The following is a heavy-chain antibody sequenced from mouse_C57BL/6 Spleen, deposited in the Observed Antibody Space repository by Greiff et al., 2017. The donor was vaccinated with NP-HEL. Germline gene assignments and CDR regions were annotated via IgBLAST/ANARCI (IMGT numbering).Heavy chain of an antibody. V-gene: IGHV5-6*02. CDR3: ARHKGSLYFDY. D-gene: IGHD3-3*01. J-gene: IGHJ2*01. CDR1: GFTFSSYG. CDR2: ISSGGSYT. Sequence: VMLVESGGDLVKPGGSLKLSCAASGFTFSSYGMSWVRQTPDKRLEWVATISSGGSYTYYPDSVKGRFTISRDNAKNTLYLQMSSLKSEDTAMYYCARHKGSLYFDYWGQGTTLTVSS.